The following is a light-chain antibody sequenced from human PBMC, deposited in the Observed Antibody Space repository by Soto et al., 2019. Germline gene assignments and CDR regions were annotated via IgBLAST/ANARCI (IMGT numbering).Light chain of an antibody. V-gene: IGKV1-17*01. CDR3: LQHNTYPYT. Sequence: DIQMTQSPSSLPASVGDRVTIICRASQGIRNDLGWYQQKPGKAPKRLIYAASSLDGGVPSRFSGSGAGTEFTLTISSQPPEDFATYYWLQHNTYPYTFGQGTKLEIK. J-gene: IGKJ2*01. CDR2: AAS. CDR1: QGIRND.